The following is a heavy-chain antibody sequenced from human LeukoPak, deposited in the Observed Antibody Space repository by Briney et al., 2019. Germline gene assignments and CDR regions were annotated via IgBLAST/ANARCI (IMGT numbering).Heavy chain of an antibody. V-gene: IGHV3-33*01. CDR2: IRYDGSNK. CDR1: GFTFSSYG. J-gene: IGHJ4*02. CDR3: ARVAYDSYGHYYHDYFDY. Sequence: TGGSLRLSCAASGFTFSSYGMHWVRQAPGKGLEWVAVIRYDGSNKYYGDSVKGRFTISRDNSKNTLYLQMNSLRAEDTALYYCARVAYDSYGHYYHDYFDYWGQGTLVTVSS. D-gene: IGHD3-22*01.